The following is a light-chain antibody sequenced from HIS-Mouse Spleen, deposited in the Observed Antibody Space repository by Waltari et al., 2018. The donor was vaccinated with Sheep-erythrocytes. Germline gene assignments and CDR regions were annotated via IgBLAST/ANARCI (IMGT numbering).Light chain of an antibody. CDR1: SIDVGGYNY. CDR2: DVS. CDR3: CSYAGSYNHV. V-gene: IGLV2-11*01. Sequence: QSALTQPRPVSGSPGQSVPIPCTGTSIDVGGYNYVSWYQQHAGKAPKLMNYDVSKRPSEVPDRFAGSKSGNTASLTISGLQAEDEADYYCCSYAGSYNHVFATGTKVTVL. J-gene: IGLJ1*01.